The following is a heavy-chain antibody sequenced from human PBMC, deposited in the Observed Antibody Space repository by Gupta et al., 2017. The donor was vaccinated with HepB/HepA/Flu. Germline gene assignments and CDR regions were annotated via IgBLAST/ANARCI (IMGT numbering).Heavy chain of an antibody. CDR1: GFTFSFYE. CDR2: ISSSGSTI. CDR3: ARIPLDFDF. V-gene: IGHV3-48*03. J-gene: IGHJ4*02. Sequence: EVQLVESGGGLVQPGGSLRLSCAASGFTFSFYEMNWVRQAPGKGLEWVAYISSSGSTISYADSVKGRFTISRDNAKNSLYPQMHSLRAEDTAFYYGARIPLDFDFWGQGTLVTVSS. D-gene: IGHD2-21*01.